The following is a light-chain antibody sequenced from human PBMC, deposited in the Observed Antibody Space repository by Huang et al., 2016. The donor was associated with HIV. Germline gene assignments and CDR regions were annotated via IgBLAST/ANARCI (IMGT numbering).Light chain of an antibody. CDR1: QSVSSW. J-gene: IGKJ1*01. V-gene: IGKV1-5*03. CDR2: KAS. Sequence: DIQLTQSPSTLSASVGDRVTITGRASQSVSSWLAWYQQKPGKAPKLLIYKASTLEGGVPSRFSGSGSGTEFTLTISSLQPDDFATYYCQQYNSYLWTFGQGTKVEIK. CDR3: QQYNSYLWT.